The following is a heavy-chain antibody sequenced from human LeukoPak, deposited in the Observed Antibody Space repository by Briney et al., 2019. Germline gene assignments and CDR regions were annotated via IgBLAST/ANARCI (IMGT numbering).Heavy chain of an antibody. J-gene: IGHJ6*02. V-gene: IGHV1-69*13. Sequence: KPGASVKVSCKASGYTFTSYGISWVRQAPGQGLEWLGGIIPIFGTANYAQKFQGRVTITADESTSTAYMELSSLRSEDTAVYYCARVNRDSSGYYYYYGMDVWGQGTTVTVSS. D-gene: IGHD3-22*01. CDR2: IIPIFGTA. CDR3: ARVNRDSSGYYYYYGMDV. CDR1: GYTFTSYG.